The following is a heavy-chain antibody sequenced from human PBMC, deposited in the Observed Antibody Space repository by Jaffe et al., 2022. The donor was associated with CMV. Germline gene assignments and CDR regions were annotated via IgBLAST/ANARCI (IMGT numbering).Heavy chain of an antibody. Sequence: QVQLQESGPGLVKPSQTLSLTCTVSGGSISSGGYYWSWIRQLPGKGLECIGYSHYGGSSYYNPSLKNRVTISLDTSKNQFSLKLSSVTAADTAVYYCARPTPTGWFDPWGQGTLVTVSS. CDR1: GGSISSGGYY. V-gene: IGHV4-31*03. J-gene: IGHJ5*02. CDR3: ARPTPTGWFDP. CDR2: SHYGGSS. D-gene: IGHD4-17*01.